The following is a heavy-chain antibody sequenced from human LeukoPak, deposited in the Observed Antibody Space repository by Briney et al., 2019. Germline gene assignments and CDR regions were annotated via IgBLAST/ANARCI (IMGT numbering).Heavy chain of an antibody. V-gene: IGHV1-18*01. D-gene: IGHD4-17*01. CDR3: ARTMTTMTTHGELDF. CDR2: ISTYTGNS. J-gene: IGHJ4*02. Sequence: ASVKVSCKASGYTFSNYVLTWVRQAPGQGLEWMGRISTYTGNSNSAQKYQDRVTMTTDTSTSTAYMELRNLSSDDTAVYYCARTMTTMTTHGELDFWGQGTLVTVSS. CDR1: GYTFSNYV.